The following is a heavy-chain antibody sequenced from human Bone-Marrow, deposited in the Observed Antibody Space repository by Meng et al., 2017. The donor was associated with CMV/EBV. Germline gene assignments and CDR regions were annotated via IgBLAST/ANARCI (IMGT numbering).Heavy chain of an antibody. V-gene: IGHV3-53*05. CDR3: ARAGSHDFWSGYLSYYYYYGMDV. Sequence: GESLKISCAASGFTVSSNYMSWVRQAPGKGLEWVSVIYSGGSTYYADSVKGRFTISRDNSKNTLYLQMNSLRAEDTAVYYCARAGSHDFWSGYLSYYYYYGMDVWGQGNTVTVSS. J-gene: IGHJ6*02. CDR2: IYSGGST. CDR1: GFTVSSNY. D-gene: IGHD3-3*01.